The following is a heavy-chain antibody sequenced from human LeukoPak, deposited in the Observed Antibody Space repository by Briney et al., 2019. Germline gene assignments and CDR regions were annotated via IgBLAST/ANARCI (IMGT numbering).Heavy chain of an antibody. Sequence: PSETLSLTCTVSGGSISSYNWNWIRQPPGKGLEWIGYIYYSGSTNYNPSLKSRVTISVDTSKNQFSLKLSSVTAADTAVYYCARLGSVSGDYVLDYWGQGTLVTVSS. CDR3: ARLGSVSGDYVLDY. CDR2: IYYSGST. CDR1: GGSISSYN. D-gene: IGHD4-17*01. J-gene: IGHJ4*02. V-gene: IGHV4-59*08.